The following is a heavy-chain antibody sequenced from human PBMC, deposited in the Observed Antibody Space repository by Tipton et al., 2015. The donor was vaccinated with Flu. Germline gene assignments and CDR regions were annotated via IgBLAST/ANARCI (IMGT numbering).Heavy chain of an antibody. J-gene: IGHJ4*02. D-gene: IGHD4-23*01. CDR2: IYQNGNT. V-gene: IGHV4-4*01. Sequence: LSLTCAVYGGSISSSNSWSWVRQPPGKGLEWIGEIYQNGNTNYNPSLKSRVTISMDKSKNLFSLKVTSVTAADTAVYFCARWPVAPGYFDSWGQGTLVTVSS. CDR3: ARWPVAPGYFDS. CDR1: GGSISSSNS.